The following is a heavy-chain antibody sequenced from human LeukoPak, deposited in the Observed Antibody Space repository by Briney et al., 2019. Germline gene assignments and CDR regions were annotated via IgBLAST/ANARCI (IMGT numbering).Heavy chain of an antibody. CDR1: GGTFSSYA. CDR2: IIPIFGTA. Sequence: GSSVKVSCKASGGTFSSYAISWVRQAPGQGLEWMGGIIPIFGTANYAQKFQGRVTITADESTSTAYMELSSLRSEDTAVYYCARAIRADRRGSWFDPWGQGTLVTVSS. J-gene: IGHJ5*02. V-gene: IGHV1-69*01. D-gene: IGHD6-6*01. CDR3: ARAIRADRRGSWFDP.